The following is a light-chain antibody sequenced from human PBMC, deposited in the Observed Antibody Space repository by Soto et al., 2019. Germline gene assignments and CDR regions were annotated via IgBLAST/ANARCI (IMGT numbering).Light chain of an antibody. CDR1: QSVSSN. J-gene: IGKJ1*01. Sequence: EIVMTQSPATLSVSPGERATLSCRASQSVSSNLAWYQQKPGQAPRLLIYGASTRATGIPARFSGSGSGTEFTLTISSLQSEDCAVYYCQQYNNWPTWTFGQGTTVEIK. V-gene: IGKV3-15*01. CDR3: QQYNNWPTWT. CDR2: GAS.